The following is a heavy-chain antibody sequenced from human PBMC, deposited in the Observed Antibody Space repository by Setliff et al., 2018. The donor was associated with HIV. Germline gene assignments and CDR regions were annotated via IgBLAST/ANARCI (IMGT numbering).Heavy chain of an antibody. V-gene: IGHV1-46*01. CDR3: ARDSSTGWFSADY. Sequence: ASVKVSCKASGYTFTSYSMHGVRQAPVQGLEWMGLILPSTGNTYYTQKFQGRFTWTRDTSTSTVYIELSSLRSEDTAVYYCARDSSTGWFSADYWGQGTLVTVXS. CDR2: ILPSTGNT. D-gene: IGHD6-19*01. J-gene: IGHJ4*02. CDR1: GYTFTSYS.